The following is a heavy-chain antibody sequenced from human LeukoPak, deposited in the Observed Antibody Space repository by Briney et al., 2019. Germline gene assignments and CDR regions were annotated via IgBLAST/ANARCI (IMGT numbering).Heavy chain of an antibody. CDR3: AGADSVPDRGYDYYYLKV. Sequence: ASVKVSCKASGSTLTGYYLHWVRQAPGQGLEWMGWINPNTGDTEYAQKFQGRVTLTSDMTISTVYMELSRLRSDDTAVYYCAGADSVPDRGYDYYYLKVWGKGTTVTVSS. D-gene: IGHD1-14*01. CDR1: GSTLTGYY. V-gene: IGHV1-2*02. J-gene: IGHJ6*03. CDR2: INPNTGDT.